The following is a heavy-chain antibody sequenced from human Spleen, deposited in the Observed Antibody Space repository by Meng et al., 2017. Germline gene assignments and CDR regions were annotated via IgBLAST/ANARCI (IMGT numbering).Heavy chain of an antibody. CDR1: GGSITSTSSY. CDR3: VISSHN. Sequence: QAQLQESGPGLVKPSGTLSLTCTISGGSITSTSSYWGWVRQPPGKGLEWIGSIYYRGSTNYNPSLKSRISMSVDMSKNQFSLKVNSVTAADTAIYYCVISSHNWGQGTLVTVSS. V-gene: IGHV4-39*07. J-gene: IGHJ4*02. CDR2: IYYRGST. D-gene: IGHD3-3*02.